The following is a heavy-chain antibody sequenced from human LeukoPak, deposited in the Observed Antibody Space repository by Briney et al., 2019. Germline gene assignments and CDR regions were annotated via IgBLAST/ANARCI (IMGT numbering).Heavy chain of an antibody. CDR2: IYHSGNT. Sequence: SETLSLTCTVSGGSISSYYWSWIRQPPGKGLEWVGYIYHSGNTNYNPSLKSRVTISVDTSKNQFSLKLTSVTAADTAVYHCARALRGYYMDVWGKGTTVTVSS. CDR3: ARALRGYYMDV. D-gene: IGHD3-10*01. CDR1: GGSISSYY. J-gene: IGHJ6*03. V-gene: IGHV4-59*01.